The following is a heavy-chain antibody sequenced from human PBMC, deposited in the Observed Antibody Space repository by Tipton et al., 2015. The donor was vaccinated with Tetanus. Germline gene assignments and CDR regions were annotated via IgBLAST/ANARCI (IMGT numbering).Heavy chain of an antibody. CDR3: ARDTWLDY. CDR2: LYDNGRN. J-gene: IGHJ4*02. Sequence: LRLSCTVSGGSIRKHYWHWIRPPPGKGLEWIGYLYDNGRNKYNPSLNSRVTISVDTPKKQPSLKLTSVTAADTAVYYCARDTWLDYWGQGTLVTVSS. V-gene: IGHV4-59*11. CDR1: GGSIRKHY.